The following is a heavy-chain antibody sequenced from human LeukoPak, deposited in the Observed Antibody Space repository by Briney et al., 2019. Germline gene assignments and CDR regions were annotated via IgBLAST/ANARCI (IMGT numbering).Heavy chain of an antibody. CDR1: GFTFSSYA. J-gene: IGHJ1*01. CDR2: IKTDGSEK. V-gene: IGHV3-7*01. D-gene: IGHD3-22*01. Sequence: PGGSLRLSCAASGFTFSSYAMSWVRQAPGKGLQWVANIKTDGSEKYYVDSVKGRFTISRDNAKNSLYLQMNSLRAEDTAVYYCATYSSLNRREFQYWGQGTLLTVSS. CDR3: ATYSSLNRREFQY.